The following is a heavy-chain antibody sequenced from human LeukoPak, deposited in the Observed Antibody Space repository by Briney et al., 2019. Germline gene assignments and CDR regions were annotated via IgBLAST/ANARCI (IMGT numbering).Heavy chain of an antibody. CDR3: AKAGRLQAVAGWIDY. V-gene: IGHV3-23*01. Sequence: GVSLTLFCAPCRFTLNNYVMSWVPHAPGRGVVWVSAIVGGATTYYADYVKGRFTISRDNSKNTLYLQMNSLRAEDTAIYYCAKAGRLQAVAGWIDYWGQGTLVTVS. CDR1: RFTLNNYV. J-gene: IGHJ4*02. D-gene: IGHD6-19*01. CDR2: IVGGATT.